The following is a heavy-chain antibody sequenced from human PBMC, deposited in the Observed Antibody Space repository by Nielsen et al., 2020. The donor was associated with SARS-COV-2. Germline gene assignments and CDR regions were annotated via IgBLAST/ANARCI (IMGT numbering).Heavy chain of an antibody. V-gene: IGHV3-33*01. D-gene: IGHD3-3*01. Sequence: GGSLRLSCAASGFTFSSYGMHWVRQAPGKGLEWVAVIWYDGSNKYYADSVKGRFTISRDNSKNTLYLQMNSLRAEDTAVYYCARDGLRGSYDFWSGYYMVDYYYYGMDVWGQGTTVTVSS. CDR3: ARDGLRGSYDFWSGYYMVDYYYYGMDV. CDR1: GFTFSSYG. CDR2: IWYDGSNK. J-gene: IGHJ6*02.